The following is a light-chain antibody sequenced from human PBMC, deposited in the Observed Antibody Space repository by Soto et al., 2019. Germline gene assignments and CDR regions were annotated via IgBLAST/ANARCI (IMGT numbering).Light chain of an antibody. CDR2: AAS. J-gene: IGKJ3*01. CDR1: QGISSY. V-gene: IGKV1-9*01. CDR3: KQSNSHPRP. Sequence: QLPQYPSSLSAAGGHKVTTNCRASQGISSYLTWYQQKPGKAPKLLISAASTLQSGVPSRFSGSGSGTDFTLTISSLQPEDFATYYCKQSNSHPRPFGPGTKVAIK.